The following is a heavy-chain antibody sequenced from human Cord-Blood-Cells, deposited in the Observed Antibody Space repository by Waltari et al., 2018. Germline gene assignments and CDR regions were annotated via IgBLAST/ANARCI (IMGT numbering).Heavy chain of an antibody. CDR3: ARGYCSSTSCYTEDFQH. CDR2: INAGNGNT. V-gene: IGHV1-3*01. CDR1: GYPFTSYP. D-gene: IGHD2-2*02. Sequence: QVQLVQSGAEVKKAGASWKVSCKASGYPFTSYPMHWFRLAPAQRIEWMGWINAGNGNTKYSQKFQGRVTITRDTSASTAYMELSSLRSEDTALDYCARGYCSSTSCYTEDFQHWGQGTLVTVSS. J-gene: IGHJ1*01.